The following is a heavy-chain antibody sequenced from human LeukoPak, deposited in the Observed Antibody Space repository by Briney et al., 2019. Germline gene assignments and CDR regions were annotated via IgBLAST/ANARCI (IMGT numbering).Heavy chain of an antibody. CDR3: ARGLFSGSYSGQLGY. V-gene: IGHV3-53*01. CDR1: GFTVSSNY. D-gene: IGHD1-26*01. Sequence: GGSLRLSCAASGFTVSSNYMSWVRQAPGKGLEWVSVIYSGGSTYYADSVKGRFTISRDNSKNTLYLQMNSLRAEDTAVYYCARGLFSGSYSGQLGYWGQGTLVTVSS. J-gene: IGHJ4*02. CDR2: IYSGGST.